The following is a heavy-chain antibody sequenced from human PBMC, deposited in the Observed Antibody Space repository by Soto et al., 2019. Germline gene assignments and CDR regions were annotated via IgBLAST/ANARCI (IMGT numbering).Heavy chain of an antibody. V-gene: IGHV1-69*13. CDR1: GGTFSSYA. CDR3: APSFSDGGYNWNYIDY. J-gene: IGHJ4*02. D-gene: IGHD1-20*01. CDR2: IIPIFGTA. Sequence: SVKVPCKASGGTFSSYAISWVRQAPGQGLEWMGGIIPIFGTANYAQKFQGRVTITADESTSTAYMELSSLRSEDTAVYYCAPSFSDGGYNWNYIDYGGQGTLVTVS.